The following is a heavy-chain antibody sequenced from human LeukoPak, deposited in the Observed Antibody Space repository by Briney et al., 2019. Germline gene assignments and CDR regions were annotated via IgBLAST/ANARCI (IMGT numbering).Heavy chain of an antibody. CDR2: ISGIRGSGGST. CDR3: AKDLSSSSCYGLCYYDMDV. Sequence: GGSLRLSCAASGFTFSSFGMSWVRQAPGKGLEWVSSISGIRGSGGSTYYADSVKGRFTISRDNSKNTLFLQLNSLRAEDTAVYHCAKDLSSSSCYGLCYYDMDVWGKGTTVTVSS. J-gene: IGHJ6*03. D-gene: IGHD2-2*01. CDR1: GFTFSSFG. V-gene: IGHV3-23*01.